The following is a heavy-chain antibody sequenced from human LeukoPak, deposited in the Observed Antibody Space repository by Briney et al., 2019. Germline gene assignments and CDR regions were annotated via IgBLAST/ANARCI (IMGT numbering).Heavy chain of an antibody. CDR1: GYSFSNYW. J-gene: IGHJ4*02. CDR3: ARLDLARQLEGLL. V-gene: IGHV5-51*01. D-gene: IGHD5-18*01. Sequence: GESLKISCKGFGYSFSNYWIGWVRQMPGKGLEWMGIIYPGDSDTRYSPSFQGQVTISATISADKSVTTAYLRWSSLKASGTAMYFCARLDLARQLEGLLWGQGTLVTVSS. CDR2: IYPGDSDT.